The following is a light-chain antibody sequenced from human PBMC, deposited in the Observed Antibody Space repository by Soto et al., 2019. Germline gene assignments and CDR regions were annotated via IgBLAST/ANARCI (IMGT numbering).Light chain of an antibody. Sequence: QSALTQPPSVSGSPGQSVTISCTGTSSDVGSYDRVSWYQQPPGTAPKLMIYEVNNRPSGVPDRFSGSKSGNTASLTISGLQAEDEAHYYCSSFTTSTPLVFGGGTKLTVL. CDR1: SSDVGSYDR. CDR3: SSFTTSTPLV. J-gene: IGLJ2*01. V-gene: IGLV2-18*02. CDR2: EVN.